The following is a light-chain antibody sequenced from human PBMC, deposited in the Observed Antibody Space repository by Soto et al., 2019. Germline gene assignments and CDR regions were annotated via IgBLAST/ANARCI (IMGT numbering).Light chain of an antibody. CDR2: DTT. CDR1: ESVNNY. CDR3: QQRGNWPVT. J-gene: IGKJ4*01. Sequence: EVVLTQSPATLSLSPGERATLSCRASESVNNYLAWYQQKPGQAPRLLIYDTTNRATGTPTRFSGSGSGTDFTLTISRLEPEDFAVYYCQQRGNWPVTFGGGTKVEI. V-gene: IGKV3-11*01.